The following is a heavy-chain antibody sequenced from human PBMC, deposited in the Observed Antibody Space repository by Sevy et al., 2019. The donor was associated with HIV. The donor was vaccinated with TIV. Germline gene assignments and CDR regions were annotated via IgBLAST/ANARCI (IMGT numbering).Heavy chain of an antibody. Sequence: ASVKVSCKASGFTFTSSAVQWVRQARGQRLEWIGWIVVGSGNTNYAQKFQERVTITRDMSTSTAYMGLSSLGSEDTAVYYCAADSGYSYGYIPRYFDYWGQGTLVTVSS. CDR1: GFTFTSSA. CDR3: AADSGYSYGYIPRYFDY. CDR2: IVVGSGNT. J-gene: IGHJ4*02. D-gene: IGHD5-18*01. V-gene: IGHV1-58*01.